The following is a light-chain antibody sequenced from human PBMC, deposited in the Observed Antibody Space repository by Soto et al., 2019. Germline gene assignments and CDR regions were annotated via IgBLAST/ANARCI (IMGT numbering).Light chain of an antibody. CDR1: SSDVGGYNY. CDR2: DVS. J-gene: IGLJ1*01. CDR3: SSFTSTITRV. Sequence: QSALTQPASVSGSPGQSITISCTGTSSDVGGYNYVSWYQQHPGKAPKLMIYDVSHRPSGISNRFSGSKSGNTASLTISGLQDEDEADYYCSSFTSTITRVFGTGTKITVL. V-gene: IGLV2-14*01.